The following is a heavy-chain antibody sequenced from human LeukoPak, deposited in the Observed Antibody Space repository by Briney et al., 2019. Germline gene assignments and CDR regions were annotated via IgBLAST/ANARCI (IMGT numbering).Heavy chain of an antibody. D-gene: IGHD3-22*01. CDR1: GFTFGDHW. Sequence: GGSLRLSCSASGFTFGDHWMHWIRHAPGRGLVWVSLIYRDGSNTTYADSVRGRFTISRDNAKNTLYLQMNNLRVEDTAVYCCATMGLYESTSDYTEYWGQGTLVTVSS. CDR3: ATMGLYESTSDYTEY. V-gene: IGHV3-74*01. J-gene: IGHJ1*01. CDR2: IYRDGSNT.